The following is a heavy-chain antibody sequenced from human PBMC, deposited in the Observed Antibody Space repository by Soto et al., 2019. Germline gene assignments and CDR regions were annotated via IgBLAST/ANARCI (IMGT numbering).Heavy chain of an antibody. CDR2: ISYDGSDK. J-gene: IGHJ4*02. V-gene: IGHV3-30*03. Sequence: QVQLVESGGGVVQPGRSLRLSCAASGFPFTSYGMHWVREGPDKGLEWVAIISYDGSDKYYADSVKGGFTISRDNSKNTLYLQMNSLRPEDTALYDCVGGQYYFDYRGQGTLVIVSS. CDR3: VGGQYYFDY. CDR1: GFPFTSYG. D-gene: IGHD3-10*01.